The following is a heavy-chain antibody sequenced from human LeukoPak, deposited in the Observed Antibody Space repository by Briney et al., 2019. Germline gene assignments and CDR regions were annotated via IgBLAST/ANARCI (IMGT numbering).Heavy chain of an antibody. D-gene: IGHD3-3*01. CDR2: MNPNSGNT. CDR3: ARGGYDFWSPLDY. J-gene: IGHJ4*02. CDR1: GGTFSSYD. V-gene: IGHV1-8*03. Sequence: ASVKVSCKASGGTFSSYDINWVRQATGQGLEWMGWMNPNSGNTGYAQKFQGRVTITRNTSISTAYMELSSLRSEDTAVYYCARGGYDFWSPLDYWGQGTLVTVSS.